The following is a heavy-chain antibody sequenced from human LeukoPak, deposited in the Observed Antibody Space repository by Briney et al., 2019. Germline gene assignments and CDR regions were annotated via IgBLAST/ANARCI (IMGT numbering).Heavy chain of an antibody. D-gene: IGHD3-9*01. CDR1: GGSFSGYY. J-gene: IGHJ6*02. Sequence: PSETLSLTCAVYGGSFSGYYWSWIRQPPGKGLEWIGEINHSGSTNYNPSLKSRVTISLVTSKNQFSLRLSSVTAADTAVYYCARANYDILTGDFCGMDVWGQGTTVTVSS. V-gene: IGHV4-34*01. CDR2: INHSGST. CDR3: ARANYDILTGDFCGMDV.